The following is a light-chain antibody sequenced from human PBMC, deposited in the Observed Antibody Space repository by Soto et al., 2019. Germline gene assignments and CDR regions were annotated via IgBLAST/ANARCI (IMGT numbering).Light chain of an antibody. V-gene: IGLV2-14*01. Sequence: QYALTQPASVSGSPGQSITISCSGGTSDIGTYNYVSWYQHHPGKVPKVMIYEVSNRPSGVSNRFSGSKSGNTASLTISGLQSEDEADYYCSSYTSSATLVFGGGTKLTVL. CDR1: TSDIGTYNY. J-gene: IGLJ3*02. CDR3: SSYTSSATLV. CDR2: EVS.